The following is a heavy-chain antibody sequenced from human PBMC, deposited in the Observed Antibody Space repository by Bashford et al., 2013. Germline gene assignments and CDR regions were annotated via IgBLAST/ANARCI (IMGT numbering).Heavy chain of an antibody. D-gene: IGHD3-10*01. Sequence: SVKVSCKASGFTFTSSAVQWVRQARGQRLEWIGWIVVGSGNTNYAQKFQERVTITRDMSTSTAYMELSSLRSEDTAVYYCARALYYYGSGGSYYYYGMDVWADGPTSTVSS. V-gene: IGHV1-58*01. CDR2: IVVGSGNT. J-gene: IGHJ6*04. CDR3: ARALYYYGSGGSYYYYGMDV. CDR1: GFTFTSSA.